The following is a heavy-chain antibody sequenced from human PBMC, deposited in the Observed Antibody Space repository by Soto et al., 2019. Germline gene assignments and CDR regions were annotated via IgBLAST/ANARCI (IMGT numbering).Heavy chain of an antibody. CDR1: GYPISSGYF. Sequence: PSETLSLTCGVSGYPISSGYFWVWIRQPPGKGLEWMGSIYYTGSTYYNPSLLTRITISVDTSKNQFSLKLSSVTAADTALYYCAREYYDFWSGEYHNGMDVWGPGTTVTVSS. D-gene: IGHD3-3*01. V-gene: IGHV4-38-2*02. CDR2: IYYTGST. CDR3: AREYYDFWSGEYHNGMDV. J-gene: IGHJ6*02.